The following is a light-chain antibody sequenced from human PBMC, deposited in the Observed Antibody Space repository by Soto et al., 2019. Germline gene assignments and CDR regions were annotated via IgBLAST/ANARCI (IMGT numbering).Light chain of an antibody. V-gene: IGKV3-20*01. CDR3: QHYGRPLYT. CDR2: GAS. Sequence: EIVLTQSPGTLSLSPGERATLSCRASQSVRSSYLAWYQQKPGQAPTLLIYGASSRATGIPDRFSGRACGTFFTLTISRLAADDLAVYYCQHYGRPLYTFGQGTKLEIK. CDR1: QSVRSSY. J-gene: IGKJ2*01.